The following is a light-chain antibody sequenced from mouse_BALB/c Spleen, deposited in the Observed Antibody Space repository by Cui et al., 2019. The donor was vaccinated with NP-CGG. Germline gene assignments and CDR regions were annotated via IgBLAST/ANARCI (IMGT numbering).Light chain of an antibody. V-gene: IGLV1*01. CDR3: ALWYSNHWV. CDR2: GTN. CDR1: TGAVTTSNY. J-gene: IGLJ1*01. Sequence: QAVVTEEAAITTSPGETVTTTRRSSTGAVTTSNYANWVQEKPDHLFTGLIGGTNNRAPGVPARFSGSLIGDKAALTITGAQTEDEAVYFCALWYSNHWVFGGGTKLTVL.